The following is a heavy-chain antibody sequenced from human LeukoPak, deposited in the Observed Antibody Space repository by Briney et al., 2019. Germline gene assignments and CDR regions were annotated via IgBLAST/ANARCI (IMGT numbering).Heavy chain of an antibody. J-gene: IGHJ4*02. CDR3: ARARQSGSYAGFAH. V-gene: IGHV5-51*01. Sequence: GESLQISCQGSGYSFTNYWIAWVRQLPGKGLEWMGIIYPGDSDTRVSPSFRGRVTMSADKSVSTAHLQLNNLKASDTAMYYCARARQSGSYAGFAHWGQGTLVTVSS. CDR2: IYPGDSDT. CDR1: GYSFTNYW. D-gene: IGHD3-16*01.